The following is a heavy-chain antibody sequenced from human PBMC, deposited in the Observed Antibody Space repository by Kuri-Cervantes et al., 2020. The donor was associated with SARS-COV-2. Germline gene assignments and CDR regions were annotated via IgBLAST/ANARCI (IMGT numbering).Heavy chain of an antibody. Sequence: SETLSLTCAVYGGSFSGYYWSWIRQPPGKGLEWIGEINHSGSTNYNPSLKSRVTISVDTSKNQFSLKLSSVTAADTAVYYCARDSRSWYQVLLDHYYYSYMDVWGKGTTVTVS. CDR1: GGSFSGYY. CDR2: INHSGST. V-gene: IGHV4-34*01. J-gene: IGHJ6*03. D-gene: IGHD2-2*01. CDR3: ARDSRSWYQVLLDHYYYSYMDV.